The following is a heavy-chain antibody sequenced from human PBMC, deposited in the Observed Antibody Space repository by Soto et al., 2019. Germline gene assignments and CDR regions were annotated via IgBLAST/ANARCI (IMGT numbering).Heavy chain of an antibody. D-gene: IGHD3-22*01. CDR1: GGTFSNYG. J-gene: IGHJ6*02. V-gene: IGHV1-69*12. CDR2: IVPIFGA. Sequence: QVQLVQSGAEVKKPGSSVKVSCKSSGGTFSNYGFSWVRQAPGQGLECMGVIVPIFGAEHPQKFQGRVTITADESTSPVFVELRGLRPEDKAVDYCARGGSDYEGSGYYQGHVWGQGTTVTVSS. CDR3: ARGGSDYEGSGYYQGHV.